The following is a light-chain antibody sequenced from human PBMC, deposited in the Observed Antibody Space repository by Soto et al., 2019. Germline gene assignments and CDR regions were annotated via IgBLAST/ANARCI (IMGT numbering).Light chain of an antibody. CDR2: GAS. V-gene: IGKV3-15*01. CDR3: QQYNTWPLT. Sequence: ETVMTQSPVTLSVSPGERATLSCTASQSVSTNLAWYQQKPGQAPRLLIFGASSRATGIPARFSGSGSGTGFTLTISRLQSEDAALYQCQQYNTWPLTFGQGTKVDIK. CDR1: QSVSTN. J-gene: IGKJ1*01.